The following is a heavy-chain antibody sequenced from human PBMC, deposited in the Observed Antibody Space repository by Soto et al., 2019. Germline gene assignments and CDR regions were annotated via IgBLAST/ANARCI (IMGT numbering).Heavy chain of an antibody. V-gene: IGHV4-30-4*01. D-gene: IGHD3-3*01. Sequence: PSETLSLTCTVSGGSVSSGDYYWSWIRQPPGKGLEWIGHIYYSETTHYNPSLKSRVIISVDTSKNQFSLKLTSVTAADTVVYYCARGGVFRVLEVTNFDSWGQGTQVTVSS. CDR3: ARGGVFRVLEVTNFDS. CDR2: IYYSETT. J-gene: IGHJ4*02. CDR1: GGSVSSGDYY.